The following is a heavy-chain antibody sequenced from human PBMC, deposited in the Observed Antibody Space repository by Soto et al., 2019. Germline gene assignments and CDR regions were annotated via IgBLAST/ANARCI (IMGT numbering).Heavy chain of an antibody. J-gene: IGHJ6*03. Sequence: EVQMLESGGGLVQPGASLKLSCAASGFTSRSDAVTWVRQAPGKGLEWVSDISGSENSAYYADSVKGRFTISRDSSKNTLYLQMTSLRADDTAVYYCARARGQWNYHYYMDVCGKGTTVIVSS. CDR2: ISGSENSA. CDR3: ARARGQWNYHYYMDV. CDR1: GFTSRSDA. D-gene: IGHD6-19*01. V-gene: IGHV3-23*01.